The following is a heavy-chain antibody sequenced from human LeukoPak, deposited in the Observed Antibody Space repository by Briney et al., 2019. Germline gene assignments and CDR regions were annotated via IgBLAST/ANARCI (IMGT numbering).Heavy chain of an antibody. J-gene: IGHJ3*02. CDR3: ATNRAGTYDRPFDI. D-gene: IGHD1-26*01. CDR1: GGSISSYY. Sequence: PSKTLSLTCTVSGGSISSYYWSWIRQPPGKGLEWIGYIYYSGSTNYNPSLKSRATISIDTSKNQFSLELSSATATDTAVYFCATNRAGTYDRPFDIWGQGTMVTVSS. CDR2: IYYSGST. V-gene: IGHV4-59*08.